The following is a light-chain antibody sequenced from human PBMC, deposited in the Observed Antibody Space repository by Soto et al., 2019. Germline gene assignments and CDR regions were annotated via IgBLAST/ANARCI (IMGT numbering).Light chain of an antibody. CDR1: ESVVIW. CDR2: KAS. Sequence: DVQMPQPPPTLSASVGDRVSTTCRASESVVIWVAWFQHKPGKAPKLLIYKASSLAIGVPSRFSGSGSGTSFTLTITGLQPDDSATYFCLQYNLFWTFGQGTKV. CDR3: LQYNLFWT. J-gene: IGKJ1*01. V-gene: IGKV1-5*03.